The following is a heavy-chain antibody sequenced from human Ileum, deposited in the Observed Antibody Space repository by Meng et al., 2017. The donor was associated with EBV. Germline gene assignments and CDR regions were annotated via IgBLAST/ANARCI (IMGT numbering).Heavy chain of an antibody. Sequence: QVDVVGTEVQKPGDAVKFTCKASGSTFSNNGISWLRQAPGQGLEWMGWISAYNGNTNYAQNLQGRVTMTTDTSTGTDYMEVRSLRSDDTTVYYCARAGNGGSYYFTYWGQGTLVTVSS. V-gene: IGHV1-18*01. CDR3: ARAGNGGSYYFTY. CDR2: ISAYNGNT. D-gene: IGHD1-26*01. CDR1: GSTFSNNG. J-gene: IGHJ4*02.